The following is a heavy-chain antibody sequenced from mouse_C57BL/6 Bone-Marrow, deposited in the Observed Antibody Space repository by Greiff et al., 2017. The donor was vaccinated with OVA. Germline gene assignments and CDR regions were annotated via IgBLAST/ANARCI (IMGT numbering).Heavy chain of an antibody. CDR1: GYAFSSSW. CDR3: ARHEDGYYASYFDY. Sequence: LVESGPELVKPGASVKISCKASGYAFSSSWLNWVKQRPGTGLEWIGRIYPGDGDTNYNGKFKGKATLTADKSSSTAYMQLSSLTSEDSAVYFWARHEDGYYASYFDYWGQGTTLTVSS. J-gene: IGHJ2*01. CDR2: IYPGDGDT. V-gene: IGHV1-82*01. D-gene: IGHD2-3*01.